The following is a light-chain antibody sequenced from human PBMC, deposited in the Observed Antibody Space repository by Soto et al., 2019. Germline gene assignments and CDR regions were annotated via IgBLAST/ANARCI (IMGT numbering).Light chain of an antibody. J-gene: IGLJ1*01. CDR3: SAPFYV. CDR1: SSDVDGYDY. V-gene: IGLV2-14*03. CDR2: DVN. Sequence: QSVLTQPASVSGSPGQSMTISCTGASSDVDGYDYVSWYQQHPGQAPKLMIYDVNNRPSGVSYRFSGSKSGDTASLTISGLQAEDDADYTCSAPFYVFGTGTKLTVL.